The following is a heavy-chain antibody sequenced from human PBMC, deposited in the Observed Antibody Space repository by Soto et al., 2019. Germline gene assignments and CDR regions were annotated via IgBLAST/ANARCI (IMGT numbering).Heavy chain of an antibody. CDR3: ARGVVVVYAFDI. CDR2: IYYSGST. V-gene: IGHV4-30-4*01. J-gene: IGHJ3*02. Sequence: SETLSLTCTVSGGSISSGDYYWSWIRQPPGKCLEWIGYIYYSGSTYYNPSLKSRVTIXXXTXXXXXSLXLXXVTXADTAVYYCARGVVVVYAFDIWGQGTMVTVSS. CDR1: GGSISSGDYY. D-gene: IGHD3-22*01.